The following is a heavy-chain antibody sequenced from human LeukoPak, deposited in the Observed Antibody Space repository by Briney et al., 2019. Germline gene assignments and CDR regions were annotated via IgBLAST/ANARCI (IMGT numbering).Heavy chain of an antibody. J-gene: IGHJ4*02. Sequence: PGGSLRLSCAAYGFPFSSYAMIWVRQAPGMGLEWVSVIAGSDGFTQYADSVKGRFTIYRDNSKNTVYLQMNRLRGENTALYYCVRSLDYWGQGTLVTVSS. CDR2: IAGSDGFT. CDR1: GFPFSSYA. CDR3: VRSLDY. V-gene: IGHV3-23*01.